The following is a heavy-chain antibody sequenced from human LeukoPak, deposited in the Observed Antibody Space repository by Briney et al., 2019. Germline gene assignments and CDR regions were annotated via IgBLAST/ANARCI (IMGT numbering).Heavy chain of an antibody. CDR2: IFYDGSNK. CDR3: ASGRGSVGSHTSYFDY. V-gene: IGHV3-33*01. J-gene: IGHJ4*02. Sequence: GMSLRLSCAASGFMFRNYGMHWVRQAPGKGLEWVAIIFYDGSNKYYADSVKGRFTISRDNSKNTLFLQMNSLRAEDTAVYYCASGRGSVGSHTSYFDYWGQGTLVTVSS. CDR1: GFMFRNYG. D-gene: IGHD2-15*01.